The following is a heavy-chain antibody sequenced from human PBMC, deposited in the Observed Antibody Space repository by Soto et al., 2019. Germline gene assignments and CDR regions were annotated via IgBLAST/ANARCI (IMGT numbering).Heavy chain of an antibody. CDR3: AREKFGVIIHDAFDL. Sequence: QVQLQESGPGLVMPSQTLSLTCTVSGDSVSSGGYYWNWIRQHPGRGLEWLGYIYDSETTYSNPSLESGLAISVDASKNQFSLNVTSVTPADTAVYYCAREKFGVIIHDAFDLWGQGTMVTVSS. J-gene: IGHJ3*01. CDR2: IYDSETT. V-gene: IGHV4-31*03. CDR1: GDSVSSGGYY. D-gene: IGHD2-8*01.